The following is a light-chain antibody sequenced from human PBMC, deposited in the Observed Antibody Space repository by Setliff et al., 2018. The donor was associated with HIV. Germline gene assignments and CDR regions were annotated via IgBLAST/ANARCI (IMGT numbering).Light chain of an antibody. CDR1: GSDVGSYNL. V-gene: IGLV2-23*02. CDR2: EVT. J-gene: IGLJ1*01. CDR3: CSYAGSRTFYV. Sequence: QSVLTQPASVSGSPGQSITISCTRTGSDVGSYNLVSWYQQHPGKAPKLMIFEVTKRPSGVSNRFSGSKSGNTASLTISGLLAEDEADYYCCSYAGSRTFYVFGTGTKV.